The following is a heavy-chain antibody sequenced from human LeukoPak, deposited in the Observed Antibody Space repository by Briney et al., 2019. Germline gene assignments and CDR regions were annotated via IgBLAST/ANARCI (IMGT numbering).Heavy chain of an antibody. J-gene: IGHJ4*02. Sequence: GGSLRLSCVASGFSFSSYWMSWVRQAPGKGLEWVANIKHDGSEKYYVDSVKGRFTIYRDNAKNSVYLQMNSLRAEDTAVYYCARAGQWPAPQQIDYWGQGTLVTVSS. CDR1: GFSFSSYW. CDR2: IKHDGSEK. CDR3: ARAGQWPAPQQIDY. D-gene: IGHD6-19*01. V-gene: IGHV3-7*01.